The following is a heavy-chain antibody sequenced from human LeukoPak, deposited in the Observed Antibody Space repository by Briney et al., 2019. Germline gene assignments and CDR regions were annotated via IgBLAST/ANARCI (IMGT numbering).Heavy chain of an antibody. V-gene: IGHV3-48*03. CDR3: AKAKVVVMSVNAFDM. CDR2: ISSSGSTI. CDR1: GFTFSSYE. J-gene: IGHJ3*02. D-gene: IGHD3-22*01. Sequence: GGSLRLSCAASGFTFSSYEMNWVRQAPGKGLEWVSYISSSGSTIYYADSVKGRFTISRDNAKNSLYLQMNSLRAEDTAVYYCAKAKVVVMSVNAFDMWGQGTMVTVSS.